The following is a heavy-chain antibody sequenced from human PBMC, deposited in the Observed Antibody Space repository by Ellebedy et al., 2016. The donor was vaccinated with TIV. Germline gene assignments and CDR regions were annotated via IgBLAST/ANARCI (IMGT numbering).Heavy chain of an antibody. Sequence: ASVKVSCKASGYTFTGYYMHWVRQAPGQGLEWVGTLNPSTGGTSYAQKFQGRVTLTRDTSTSTAYMELSSLRSDDTAVYYCARGPYGGISVWYFDVWGRGTLVTVSS. V-gene: IGHV1-46*01. J-gene: IGHJ2*01. CDR1: GYTFTGYY. CDR2: LNPSTGGT. D-gene: IGHD4-23*01. CDR3: ARGPYGGISVWYFDV.